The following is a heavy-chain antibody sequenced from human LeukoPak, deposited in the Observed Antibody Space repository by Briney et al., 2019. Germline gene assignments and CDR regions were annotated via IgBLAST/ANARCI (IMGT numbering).Heavy chain of an antibody. Sequence: GGSLRLSCAASGFMFRNYWMHWVRQAPGEGLVWVSHISGDGGSSTYADSVKGRFTISRDNAKNTLFLQMNSLRAEATAVYYCANSFDSWGQGTLVTVSS. CDR2: ISGDGGSS. J-gene: IGHJ4*02. V-gene: IGHV3-74*01. CDR3: ANSFDS. CDR1: GFMFRNYW.